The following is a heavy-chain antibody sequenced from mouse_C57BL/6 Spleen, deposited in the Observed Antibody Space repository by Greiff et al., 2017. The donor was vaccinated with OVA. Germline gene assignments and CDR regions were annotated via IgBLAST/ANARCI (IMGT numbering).Heavy chain of an antibody. Sequence: QVQLQQSGAELVKPGASVKLSCKASGYTFTSYWMHWVKQRPGQGLEWIGMIHPNSGSTNYNEKFKSKATLTVDKSSSTAYMQLSSLTSEDSAVYYCARLDYDYDKAMDYWGQGTSVTVSS. J-gene: IGHJ4*01. V-gene: IGHV1-64*01. CDR1: GYTFTSYW. CDR2: IHPNSGST. D-gene: IGHD2-4*01. CDR3: ARLDYDYDKAMDY.